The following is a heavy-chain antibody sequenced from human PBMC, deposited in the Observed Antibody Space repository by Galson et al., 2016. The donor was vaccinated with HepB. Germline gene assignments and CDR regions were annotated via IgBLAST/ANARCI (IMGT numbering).Heavy chain of an antibody. J-gene: IGHJ6*02. D-gene: IGHD5-12*01. CDR1: GFSLSTSGMC. Sequence: PALVKPTQTLTLTCTFSGFSLSTSGMCVSWIRQPPGKALEWLALIDWEDDKYYSTSLKARLTISTDTSKNQVVFTMTTMDPVDTATYYCARNEATNHYYGRDVWGQGTTVTVSS. CDR3: ARNEATNHYYGRDV. V-gene: IGHV2-70*01. CDR2: IDWEDDK.